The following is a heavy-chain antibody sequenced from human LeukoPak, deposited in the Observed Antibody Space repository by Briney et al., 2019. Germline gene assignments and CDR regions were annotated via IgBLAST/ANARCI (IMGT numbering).Heavy chain of an antibody. D-gene: IGHD3-10*01. V-gene: IGHV1-69*01. J-gene: IGHJ4*02. CDR1: GGTFSSYA. CDR2: IIPIFGTA. Sequence: SVKVSCKASGGTFSSYAISWVRQAPGQGLEWMGGIIPIFGTANYAQKFQGRVTITADESTSTAYMELSSLRSEDTAVYYCARFYGSGSYLGGFDYWGQGTLVTVSS. CDR3: ARFYGSGSYLGGFDY.